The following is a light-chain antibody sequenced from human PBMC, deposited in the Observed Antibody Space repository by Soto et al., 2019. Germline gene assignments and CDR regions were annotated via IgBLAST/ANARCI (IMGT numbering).Light chain of an antibody. CDR2: AAS. J-gene: IGKJ2*01. V-gene: IGKV1-39*01. Sequence: DIQMTQSPSSLSASVGDRVTITCRASQTISTYLNWYQQKPGKAPKLLIYAASSLQSGVPSRFSGRGSGTDSTLTISSLQPEDFATYTCQPSHSIPHTFGQGTKLQLK. CDR1: QTISTY. CDR3: QPSHSIPHT.